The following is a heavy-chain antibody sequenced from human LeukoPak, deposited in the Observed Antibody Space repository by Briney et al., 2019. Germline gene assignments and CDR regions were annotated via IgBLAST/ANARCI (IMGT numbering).Heavy chain of an antibody. V-gene: IGHV3-23*01. CDR3: AKLMRHMMEDVLDL. Sequence: PGGSLRLSCTASDFAFTSSGMSWVRQVPGTGLEWVSFISATGLSTYCADSVKGRFTVSRDNSKNTLYLQMNSLRAADTAVYYCAKLMRHMMEDVLDLWGQGTVVTVSS. CDR2: ISATGLST. J-gene: IGHJ3*01. CDR1: DFAFTSSG. D-gene: IGHD3-16*01.